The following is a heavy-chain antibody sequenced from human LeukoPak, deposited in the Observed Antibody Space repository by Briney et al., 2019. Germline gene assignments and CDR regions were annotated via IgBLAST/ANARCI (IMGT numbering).Heavy chain of an antibody. V-gene: IGHV3-21*01. CDR3: ARVLRYFDWPLAFDI. CDR2: ISSSSSYI. D-gene: IGHD3-9*01. CDR1: GFTFSSYS. J-gene: IGHJ3*02. Sequence: GSLRLSCAASGFTFSSYSMNWVRQAPGKGLEWVSSISSSSSYIYYADSVKGRFTISRDNAKNSLYLQMNSLRAEDTAVYYCARVLRYFDWPLAFDIWGQGTMVTVSS.